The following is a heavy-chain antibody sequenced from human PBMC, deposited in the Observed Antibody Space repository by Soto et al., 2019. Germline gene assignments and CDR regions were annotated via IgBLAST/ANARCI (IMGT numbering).Heavy chain of an antibody. D-gene: IGHD2-15*01. CDR2: ISAYNGNT. V-gene: IGHV1-18*01. CDR1: GYTFTSYG. J-gene: IGHJ4*02. Sequence: GPSVKVSCKASGYTFTSYGISWVRQAPGQGLEWMGWISAYNGNTNYAQKLQGRVTMTTDTSTSTAYMELRSLRSDDTAVYYCARAVVFTGYCSGGSCSWDFDYWGQGTLVTVSS. CDR3: ARAVVFTGYCSGGSCSWDFDY.